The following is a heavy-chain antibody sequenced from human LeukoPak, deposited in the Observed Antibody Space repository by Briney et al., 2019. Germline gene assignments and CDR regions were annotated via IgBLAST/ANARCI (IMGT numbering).Heavy chain of an antibody. CDR1: GGSISSGSYY. CDR2: IYTSGST. CDR3: ARGYSLLWCGELAPGENWFDP. Sequence: SETLSLTCTVSGGSISSGSYYWSWIRQPAGKGLEWIGRIYTSGSTNYNPSLKSRVTISVDTSKNQFSLKLSSVTAADTAVYYCARGYSLLWCGELAPGENWFDPWGQGTLVTVSS. J-gene: IGHJ5*02. V-gene: IGHV4-61*02. D-gene: IGHD3-10*01.